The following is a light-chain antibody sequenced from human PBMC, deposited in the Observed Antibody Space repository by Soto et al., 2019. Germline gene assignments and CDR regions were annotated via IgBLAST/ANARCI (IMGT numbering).Light chain of an antibody. V-gene: IGLV2-14*03. Sequence: QSALTQPASVSGSPGQSITISCTGTSSDIGGNNFVSWYQHHPGKAPKRLIYDVTNRPSGVSDRFSGSKSANTASLTISGLQAEDQADYYCCLYTPPNTLDVVFGGGTKLTVL. CDR2: DVT. CDR3: CLYTPPNTLDVV. J-gene: IGLJ2*01. CDR1: SSDIGGNNF.